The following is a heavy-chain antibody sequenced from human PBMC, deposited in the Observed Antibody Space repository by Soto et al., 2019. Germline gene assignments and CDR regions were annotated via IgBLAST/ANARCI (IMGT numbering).Heavy chain of an antibody. CDR3: ARVMSGWYPLYFDY. CDR1: GGSSSSSNW. Sequence: SETLSLTCAVSGGSSSSSNWWSWVRQPPGKGLEWIGEIYHSGSTNYNPSLKSRVTISVDKSKNQFSLKLSSVTAADTAVYYCARVMSGWYPLYFDYWGQGTLVTVSS. CDR2: IYHSGST. J-gene: IGHJ4*02. D-gene: IGHD6-19*01. V-gene: IGHV4-4*02.